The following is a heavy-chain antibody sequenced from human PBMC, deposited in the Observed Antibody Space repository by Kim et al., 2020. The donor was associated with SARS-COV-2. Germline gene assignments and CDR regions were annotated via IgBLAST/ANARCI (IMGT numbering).Heavy chain of an antibody. Sequence: STNYNPSLNSRVTISVDTSKNQFSLKLSSVTAADTAVYYCARHTAMVFDYWGQGTLVTVSS. D-gene: IGHD5-18*01. V-gene: IGHV4-59*08. J-gene: IGHJ4*02. CDR3: ARHTAMVFDY. CDR2: ST.